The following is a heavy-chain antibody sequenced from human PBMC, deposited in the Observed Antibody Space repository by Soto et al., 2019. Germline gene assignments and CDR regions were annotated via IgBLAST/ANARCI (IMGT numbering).Heavy chain of an antibody. CDR1: GYTFTSYA. J-gene: IGHJ4*02. CDR3: ARGPGGPDGPGDY. CDR2: INAGKGNR. V-gene: IGHV1-3*01. Sequence: QVQLVQSGAEVKKPGASVKVSCKASGYTFTSYAMHWVRQAPGQRLEWMGWINAGKGNRKYSQKFQGRVTITRDTSASTAYMELSSLRSEDTAVYYCARGPGGPDGPGDYWGQGTLVTVSS. D-gene: IGHD2-15*01.